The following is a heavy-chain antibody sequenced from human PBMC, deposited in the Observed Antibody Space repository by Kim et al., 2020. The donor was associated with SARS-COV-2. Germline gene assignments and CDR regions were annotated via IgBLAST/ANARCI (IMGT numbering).Heavy chain of an antibody. J-gene: IGHJ3*01. CDR3: AREGQSSGRAGTYDV. V-gene: IGHV3-30*19. Sequence: GGSLRLSCVISLGANHMHWVRQAPGKGLEWVAAISADGMSHYYSASVKGRFTVSRDNPNNVMFLQLDSLRPEDTAVYYCAREGQSSGRAGTYDVWGRGT. CDR1: LGANH. D-gene: IGHD1-1*01. CDR2: ISADGMSH.